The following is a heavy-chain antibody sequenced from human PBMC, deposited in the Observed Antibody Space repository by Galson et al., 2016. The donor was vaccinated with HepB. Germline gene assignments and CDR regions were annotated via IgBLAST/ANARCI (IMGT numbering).Heavy chain of an antibody. Sequence: GWIRQPPGKGLEWIGYLHYVGSNNYNPSLKSRVTISADMSKNQFSLTLNSVTAADTAVYYCARHAGHRYDVWGQGTMVTVSS. J-gene: IGHJ3*01. V-gene: IGHV4-61*07. CDR2: LHYVGSN. CDR3: ARHAGHRYDV.